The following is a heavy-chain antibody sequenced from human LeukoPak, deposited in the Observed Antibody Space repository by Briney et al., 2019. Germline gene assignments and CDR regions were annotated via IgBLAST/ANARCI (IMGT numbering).Heavy chain of an antibody. D-gene: IGHD6-19*01. CDR2: INHSGST. V-gene: IGHV4-34*01. J-gene: IGHJ4*02. CDR3: ARSSGWLDDY. Sequence: SETLSLTCAVYGGSFSGYYWSWICQPPGKGLEWIGEINHSGSTNYNPSLKSRVTISVDTSKNQFSLKLSSVTAADTAVYYCARSSGWLDDYWGQGTLVTVSS. CDR1: GGSFSGYY.